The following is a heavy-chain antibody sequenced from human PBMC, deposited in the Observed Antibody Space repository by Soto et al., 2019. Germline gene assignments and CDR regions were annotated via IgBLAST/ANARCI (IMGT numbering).Heavy chain of an antibody. D-gene: IGHD6-19*01. CDR3: ARIAIAVAGTAADY. Sequence: SETLSLTCTISGSSISSYYWSWIRQPPGKGLEWIGYIYYSGSTNYNPSLKSRVTISKDTSKNQVVLTMTNMDPVDTATYYCARIAIAVAGTAADYWGQGTLVTVSS. V-gene: IGHV4-59*01. CDR2: IYYSGST. J-gene: IGHJ4*02. CDR1: GSSISSYY.